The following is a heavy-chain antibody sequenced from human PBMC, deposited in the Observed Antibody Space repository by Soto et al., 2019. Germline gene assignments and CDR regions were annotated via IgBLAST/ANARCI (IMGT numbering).Heavy chain of an antibody. D-gene: IGHD3-22*01. V-gene: IGHV1-69*13. CDR2: IIPIFGTA. CDR1: GGTFSSYA. CDR3: ARAPPIDYYDSSGYLGSPWGY. J-gene: IGHJ4*02. Sequence: ASVKVSCKASGGTFSSYAISWVRQAPGQGLEWMGGIIPIFGTANYAQKFQGRVTITADESTSTAYMELSSLRSEDTAVYYCARAPPIDYYDSSGYLGSPWGYWGQGTLVTVSS.